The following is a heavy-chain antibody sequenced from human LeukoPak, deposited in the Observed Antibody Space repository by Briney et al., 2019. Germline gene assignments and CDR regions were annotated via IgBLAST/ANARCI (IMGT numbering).Heavy chain of an antibody. D-gene: IGHD5-18*01. V-gene: IGHV3-74*01. Sequence: GGSLRLSCAASGFTFSSYWMHWVRQAPGEGLVWVSRINTDGTTTTYADSVKGRFTISRDNPKNTLYPQMNSLRAEDTAVYYCARDPWGYRAGVMDLWGQGTLLTVSS. J-gene: IGHJ4*02. CDR3: ARDPWGYRAGVMDL. CDR1: GFTFSSYW. CDR2: INTDGTTT.